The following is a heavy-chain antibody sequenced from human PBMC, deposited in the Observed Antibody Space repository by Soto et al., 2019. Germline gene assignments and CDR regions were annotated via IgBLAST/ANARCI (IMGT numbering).Heavy chain of an antibody. CDR3: ARVDSSSFDYGMDV. J-gene: IGHJ6*02. CDR1: GFTFSSYG. Sequence: PGESLKISCAASGFTFSSYGMHWVRQAPGKGLEWVAVIWYDGSNKYYADSVKGRFTISRDNSKNTLYLQMNSLRAEGTAVYYCARVDSSSFDYGMDVWGQGTTVTVSS. CDR2: IWYDGSNK. V-gene: IGHV3-33*01. D-gene: IGHD6-6*01.